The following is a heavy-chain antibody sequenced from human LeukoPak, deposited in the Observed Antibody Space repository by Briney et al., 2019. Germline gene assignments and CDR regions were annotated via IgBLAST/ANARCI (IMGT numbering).Heavy chain of an antibody. Sequence: SETLSLTXAVSGYSISSGYYWGWIRQPPGKGLEWIGSIYHSGSTYYNPSLKSRVTISVDTSKNQFSLKLSSVTAADTAVYYCAVSIAAAGGDYWGQGTLVTVSS. CDR2: IYHSGST. D-gene: IGHD6-13*01. CDR1: GYSISSGYY. J-gene: IGHJ4*02. CDR3: AVSIAAAGGDY. V-gene: IGHV4-38-2*01.